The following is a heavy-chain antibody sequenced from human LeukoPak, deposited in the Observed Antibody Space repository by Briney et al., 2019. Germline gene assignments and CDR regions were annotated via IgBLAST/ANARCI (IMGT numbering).Heavy chain of an antibody. Sequence: PGGSLRLSCAASGFTLNNAWMSWVRQAPGKGLEWVSSISSSSSYIYYADSVKGRFTISRDNAKNSLYLQMNSLRAEDTAVYYCARDQGIAAPNHPYYGMDVWGQGTTVTVSS. V-gene: IGHV3-21*01. CDR3: ARDQGIAAPNHPYYGMDV. D-gene: IGHD6-13*01. J-gene: IGHJ6*02. CDR1: GFTLNNAW. CDR2: ISSSSSYI.